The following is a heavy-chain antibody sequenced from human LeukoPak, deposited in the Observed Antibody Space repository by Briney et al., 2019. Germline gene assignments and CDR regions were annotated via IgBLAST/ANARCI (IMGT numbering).Heavy chain of an antibody. J-gene: IGHJ6*02. CDR2: ISWNSGSI. Sequence: PGGSLRLSCAASGFTFDDYAMHWVRQAPGKGLEWVSGISWNSGSIGYADSVKGRFTISRDNAKNSLYLQMNSLRAEDTALYYCAKDYETIAAAGPEVGATGPYGMDVWGQGTTVTVSS. CDR3: AKDYETIAAAGPEVGATGPYGMDV. D-gene: IGHD6-13*01. V-gene: IGHV3-9*01. CDR1: GFTFDDYA.